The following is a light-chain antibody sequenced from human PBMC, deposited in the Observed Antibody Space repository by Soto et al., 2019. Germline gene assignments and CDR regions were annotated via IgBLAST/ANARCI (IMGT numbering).Light chain of an antibody. Sequence: QSALTQPASVSGSPGQSITISCTGTSSDVGGYNYVSWYQQHPGKAPKLMIYDVSNRPSGVSNRFSGSKSANTASLTISGRQAEDEADYYFSSYTGSSTYVVFGGGTKVTVL. J-gene: IGLJ2*01. V-gene: IGLV2-14*01. CDR3: SSYTGSSTYVV. CDR2: DVS. CDR1: SSDVGGYNY.